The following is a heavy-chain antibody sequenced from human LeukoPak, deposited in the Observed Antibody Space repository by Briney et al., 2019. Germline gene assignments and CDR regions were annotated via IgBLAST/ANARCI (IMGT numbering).Heavy chain of an antibody. V-gene: IGHV4-59*12. CDR1: GGSISSYY. CDR3: ARRDYYYGSGSYSHAFDI. CDR2: IYYSGST. D-gene: IGHD3-10*01. J-gene: IGHJ3*02. Sequence: SETLSLTCTVSGGSISSYYWSWIRQPPGKGLEWIGYIYYSGSTNYNPSLKSRVTISVDTSKNQFSLKLSSVTAADTAVYSCARRDYYYGSGSYSHAFDIWGQGTMVTVSS.